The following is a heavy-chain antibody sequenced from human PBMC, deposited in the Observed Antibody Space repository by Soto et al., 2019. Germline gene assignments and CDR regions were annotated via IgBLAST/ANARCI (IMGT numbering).Heavy chain of an antibody. J-gene: IGHJ4*02. CDR2: AGAGGGT. CDR3: ARRGAWGVGLIDS. V-gene: IGHV3-23*02. D-gene: IGHD3-10*01. Sequence: EVQLLESGGGLVQPGGSLRLSCAASGFTFSSFAMSWVRQAPGKGLEWVSSAGAGGGTYYGDSVKGRFTISRDNSKNTLYLQMDGRKGQDQAVSYFARRGAWGVGLIDSRGLGTLVTVSS. CDR1: GFTFSSFA.